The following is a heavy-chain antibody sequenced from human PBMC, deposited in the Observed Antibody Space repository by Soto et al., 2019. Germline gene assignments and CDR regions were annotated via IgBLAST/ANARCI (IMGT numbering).Heavy chain of an antibody. CDR2: ISAVNGYT. CDR3: AREHYQTLPQFEDY. CDR1: GYTFTSYG. D-gene: IGHD3-10*01. V-gene: IGHV1-18*01. J-gene: IGHJ4*02. Sequence: QVQLVQSGAEVKKPGASVKVSCKASGYTFTSYGISWVRQAPGQGLEWMGWISAVNGYTNYAQNHQGRVTMNADTATSTAYMELRCLRSDETAVYYCAREHYQTLPQFEDYSGQGTLVTVSS.